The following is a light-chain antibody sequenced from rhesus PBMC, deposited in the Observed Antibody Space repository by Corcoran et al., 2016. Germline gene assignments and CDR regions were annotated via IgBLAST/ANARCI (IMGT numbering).Light chain of an antibody. CDR2: YAY. V-gene: IGKV1-32*02. CDR1: QGICSY. Sequence: DIQMSQSPSSLSASVGYRVTITCRASQGICSYLNCYQQKPGKAPKLRIYYAYSLASGVPSMFSGSGPGTEVTLTISSLQPEDCATYYCQQGNSTPRTFGQGTKVEIK. CDR3: QQGNSTPRT. J-gene: IGKJ1*01.